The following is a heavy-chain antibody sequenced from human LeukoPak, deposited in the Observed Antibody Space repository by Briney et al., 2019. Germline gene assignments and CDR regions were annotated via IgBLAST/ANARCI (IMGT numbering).Heavy chain of an antibody. CDR3: ARDDSTGYLYFDH. Sequence: PGGSLRLSCVASGFTFSNYWMSWVRQAPGKGLEWVANVKEDGSEKYYVDSVKGRFTISRDNAKNSLYLQMSSLRAEDTAVYYCARDDSTGYLYFDHWGQGTLVTVSS. V-gene: IGHV3-7*05. D-gene: IGHD3-22*01. CDR2: VKEDGSEK. CDR1: GFTFSNYW. J-gene: IGHJ4*02.